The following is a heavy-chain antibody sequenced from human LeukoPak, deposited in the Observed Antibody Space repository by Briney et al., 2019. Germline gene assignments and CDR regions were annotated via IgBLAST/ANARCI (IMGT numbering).Heavy chain of an antibody. Sequence: SVKVSCKASGGTFSSYAISWVRQAPGQGLEWMGRIIPIFGTANYAQKFQGRVTFTTDESTSTAYMELSSLRSEDTAVYYCAILGLYDLGAFDIWGQGTMVTVPS. D-gene: IGHD3-16*01. CDR1: GGTFSSYA. CDR3: AILGLYDLGAFDI. CDR2: IIPIFGTA. J-gene: IGHJ3*02. V-gene: IGHV1-69*05.